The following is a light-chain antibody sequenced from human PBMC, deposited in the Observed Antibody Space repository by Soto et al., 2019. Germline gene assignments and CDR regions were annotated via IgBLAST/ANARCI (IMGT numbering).Light chain of an antibody. CDR2: DVS. CDR3: SSYTSSRSYV. Sequence: QSALTQXXXVXGSPGQSXXXXXXXXXXYVGGYNYVSWYQQHPGKAPKLMIYDVSNRPSGVSNRFSGSKSGNTASLTISGLQAEDEADYYCSSYTSSRSYVFGTG. V-gene: IGLV2-14*01. J-gene: IGLJ1*01. CDR1: XXYVGGYNY.